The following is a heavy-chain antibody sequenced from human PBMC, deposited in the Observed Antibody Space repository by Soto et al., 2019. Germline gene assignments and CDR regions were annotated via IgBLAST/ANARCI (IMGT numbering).Heavy chain of an antibody. CDR3: ARVPDY. Sequence: TLSLTCAVSGGSISSGGYSWSWIRQPPGKGLEWIGNIYHSVSTYYNPSLKSRVTISVDRSKNQLSLKLRSVTAADTAVYYCARVPDYWAQGTXVTV. CDR1: GGSISSGGYS. V-gene: IGHV4-30-2*01. J-gene: IGHJ4*02. CDR2: IYHSVST.